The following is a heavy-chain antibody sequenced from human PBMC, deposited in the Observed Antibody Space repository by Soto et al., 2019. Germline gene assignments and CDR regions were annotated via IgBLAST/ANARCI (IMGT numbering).Heavy chain of an antibody. Sequence: EVQLLESGGGLVQPGGSLTLTCIVSGFTSGKYAMSWVRQAPGKGLEWVSEIGGGGEYTNYAASVRGRFTMSRDNSKNTLYLHMSSLKVEDTAVYYCAKDEVAANGRADAFDIWGQGTVVTVSS. CDR2: IGGGGEYT. CDR3: AKDEVAANGRADAFDI. V-gene: IGHV3-23*01. D-gene: IGHD2-15*01. J-gene: IGHJ3*02. CDR1: GFTSGKYA.